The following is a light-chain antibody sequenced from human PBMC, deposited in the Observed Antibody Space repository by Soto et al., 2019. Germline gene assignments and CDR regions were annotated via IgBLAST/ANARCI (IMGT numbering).Light chain of an antibody. V-gene: IGKV1-39*01. CDR1: QIISSY. Sequence: DIQMTQSPSSLSASVGDRVTITCRASQIISSYLNWYQQKPGKAPKLLIYAASSLQSGVPSMFSGSGSGTDFTLTISSLQLEDFATYYCQQSYSTPTITFRQGTKVDI. CDR3: QQSYSTPTIT. CDR2: AAS. J-gene: IGKJ1*01.